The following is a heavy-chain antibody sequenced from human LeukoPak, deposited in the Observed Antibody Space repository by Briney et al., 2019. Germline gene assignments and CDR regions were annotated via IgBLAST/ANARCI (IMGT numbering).Heavy chain of an antibody. CDR1: GYTFTGYF. J-gene: IGHJ4*02. CDR3: AWQRIPYGSGSYLNC. CDR2: INPNSGDT. Sequence: ASVTVSCKASGYTFTGYFMHWVRQAPGQGPEWMGRINPNSGDTKYAQKFQGRVTLTRDTSISTAYLELSSLSSDDTAVYYCAWQRIPYGSGSYLNCWGQGTLVTVSP. V-gene: IGHV1-2*02. D-gene: IGHD3-10*01.